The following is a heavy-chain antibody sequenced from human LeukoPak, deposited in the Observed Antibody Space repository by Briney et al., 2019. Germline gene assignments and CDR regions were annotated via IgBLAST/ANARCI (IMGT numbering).Heavy chain of an antibody. CDR2: ISYDGSNK. V-gene: IGHV3-30*18. D-gene: IGHD4-17*01. CDR1: GFTFSTYG. Sequence: GGSLRLSCAASGFTFSTYGMNWVRQAPGKGLEWVAVISYDGSNKYYADSVKGRFTISRDNSKNTLYLQMNSLRAEDTAVYYCAKEGYGDYRFDYWGQGTLVTVSS. CDR3: AKEGYGDYRFDY. J-gene: IGHJ4*02.